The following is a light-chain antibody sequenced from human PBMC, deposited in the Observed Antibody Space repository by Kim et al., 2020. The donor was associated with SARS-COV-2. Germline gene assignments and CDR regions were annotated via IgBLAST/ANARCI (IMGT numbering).Light chain of an antibody. CDR1: HLRRFY. CDR3: NSRDNSGNR. CDR2: GKN. Sequence: SVAWGQTGRITCQGDHLRRFYASWYQQKPGQAPILVIYGKNSRPSGIPDRFSASSSRDTDSLTITGAQAEDEADYYCNSRDNSGNRFGGGTRLTVL. J-gene: IGLJ2*01. V-gene: IGLV3-19*01.